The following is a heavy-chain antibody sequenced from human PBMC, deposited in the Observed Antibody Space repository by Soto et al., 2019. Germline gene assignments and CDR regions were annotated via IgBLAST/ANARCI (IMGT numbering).Heavy chain of an antibody. Sequence: QVQLQESGPGLVKPSQTLSLTCSVSGDSISRNGYFWTWIRQHPGKGLEWIGYIYYDGRSYYTPYLKSRVIISVDTSKNQFSLNLTAVTAADTAVYYCARGTMLRGPGYYYAMDVWGQGTTVTVSS. V-gene: IGHV4-31*03. CDR2: IYYDGRS. CDR1: GDSISRNGYF. J-gene: IGHJ6*02. D-gene: IGHD3-10*01. CDR3: ARGTMLRGPGYYYAMDV.